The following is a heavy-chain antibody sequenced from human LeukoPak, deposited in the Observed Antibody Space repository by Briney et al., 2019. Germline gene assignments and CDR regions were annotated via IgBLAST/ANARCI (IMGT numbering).Heavy chain of an antibody. J-gene: IGHJ5*02. V-gene: IGHV4-34*01. CDR2: INHSGNT. D-gene: IGHD4-23*01. Sequence: SETLSLTCAASGGSFSGYYWSWIRQPPGKGLEWIGEINHSGNTIYNPSLKSRVTISVDTSKNQFSLKLSSVTAADTAVYYCARGADGGNSPWGQGTLVTVSS. CDR3: ARGADGGNSP. CDR1: GGSFSGYY.